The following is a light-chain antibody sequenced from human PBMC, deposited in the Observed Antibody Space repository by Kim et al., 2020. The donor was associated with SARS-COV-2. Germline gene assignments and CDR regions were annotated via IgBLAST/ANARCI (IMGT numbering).Light chain of an antibody. CDR2: EVS. V-gene: IGLV2-8*01. J-gene: IGLJ1*01. Sequence: QSALTQPPSASGSPGQSVTISCTGTSSDVGGYNYVSWYQQHPGKAPKLMIYEVSKRPSGVPDRFSGPKSGNTASLTVSGLQAEDEADYYCSSYAGKVFGTGTKVTVL. CDR1: SSDVGGYNY. CDR3: SSYAGKV.